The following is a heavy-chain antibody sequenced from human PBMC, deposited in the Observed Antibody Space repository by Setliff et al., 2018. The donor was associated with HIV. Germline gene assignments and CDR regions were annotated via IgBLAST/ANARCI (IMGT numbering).Heavy chain of an antibody. D-gene: IGHD1-1*01. V-gene: IGHV1-2*02. J-gene: IGHJ3*02. CDR2: INPNNGGT. CDR1: GYTFTGYY. CDR3: ARDKFGTASRAFDI. Sequence: GASVKVSCKASGYTFTGYYMHWVRQAPGQGLEWMGWINPNNGGTNYAQKFQGRVTITADESTSTAYMELSSLRSEDTAVYYCARDKFGTASRAFDIWGQGTMVTVSS.